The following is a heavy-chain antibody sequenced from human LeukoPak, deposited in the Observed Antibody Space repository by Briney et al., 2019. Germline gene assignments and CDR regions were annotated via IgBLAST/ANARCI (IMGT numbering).Heavy chain of an antibody. V-gene: IGHV3-48*04. Sequence: PGGSLRLSCAASGFTFSRYSVNWVRQAPGKGLEWVAYIRTSSGGIYYADSVKGRFTISRDNAENSLYLQMNSLRAEDTAVYYCARGRGGSWWGQGTLVTVSS. D-gene: IGHD1-26*01. CDR2: IRTSSGGI. J-gene: IGHJ4*02. CDR1: GFTFSRYS. CDR3: ARGRGGSW.